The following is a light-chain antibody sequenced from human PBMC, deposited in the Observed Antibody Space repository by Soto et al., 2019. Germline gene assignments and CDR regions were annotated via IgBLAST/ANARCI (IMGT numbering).Light chain of an antibody. J-gene: IGLJ1*01. CDR3: SSYTSTSAYV. V-gene: IGLV2-14*03. Sequence: QSALTQPASVSGSPGQSITISCTGTSSDVGGYNHVSWYQQHPGKAPKLMIYDVSNRPSGVSNRFSGSKSGNTASLTISGLQAEDEADYFCSSYTSTSAYVFGTATKLTVL. CDR1: SSDVGGYNH. CDR2: DVS.